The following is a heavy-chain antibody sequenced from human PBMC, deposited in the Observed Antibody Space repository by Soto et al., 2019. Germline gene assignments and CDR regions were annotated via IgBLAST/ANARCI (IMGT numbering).Heavy chain of an antibody. CDR2: IYYSGST. V-gene: IGHV4-39*01. Sequence: QLQLQESGPGLVKPSETLSLTCTVSGGSISSSSYYWGWIRQPPGKGLEWIGSIYYSGSTYYNPSLKSRVTISVDTSKNQFSLKLSSVTAAYTAVYYCARRQSSSWYGLWGQGTLVTVSS. J-gene: IGHJ4*02. CDR1: GGSISSSSYY. D-gene: IGHD6-13*01. CDR3: ARRQSSSWYGL.